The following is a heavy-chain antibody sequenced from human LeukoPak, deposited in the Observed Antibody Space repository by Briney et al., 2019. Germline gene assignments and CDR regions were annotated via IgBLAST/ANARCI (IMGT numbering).Heavy chain of an antibody. CDR1: RYTFTSYD. D-gene: IGHD2-8*01. J-gene: IGHJ4*02. CDR2: MNTDSGNT. Sequence: GASVKVSCKAARYTFTSYDINWVRQAPGQGLEWMGWMNTDSGNTGCAQKFQGRVTMTRNTSINTAYMELGGLTSDDTAIYFCTRGSHRGYCTTSDCYTVDFWGQGTLVSVSS. CDR3: TRGSHRGYCTTSDCYTVDF. V-gene: IGHV1-8*01.